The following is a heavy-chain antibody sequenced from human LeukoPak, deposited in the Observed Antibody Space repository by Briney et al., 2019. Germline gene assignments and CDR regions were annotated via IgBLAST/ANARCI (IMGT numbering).Heavy chain of an antibody. CDR3: ARDFTLRATPGLWFDP. D-gene: IGHD5-24*01. V-gene: IGHV3-21*01. J-gene: IGHJ5*02. CDR1: GFTFSSYS. CDR2: ISSSSSYI. Sequence: PGGSLRLSCAASGFTFSSYSMNWVRQAPGKGLEWVSSISSSSSYIYYADSVKGRFTISRDNAKNSLYLQMNSLRAEDTAVYYCARDFTLRATPGLWFDPWGQGTLVTVSS.